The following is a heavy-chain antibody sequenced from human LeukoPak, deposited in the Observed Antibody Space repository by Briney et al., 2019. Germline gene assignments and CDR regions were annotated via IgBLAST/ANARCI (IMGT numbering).Heavy chain of an antibody. D-gene: IGHD1-26*01. J-gene: IGHJ4*02. CDR3: ARDSSGSYGLGDYFDY. CDR2: INPNSGGT. Sequence: ASVKVSCKASGYTFTGYYMHWVRQAPGQGLEWMGWINPNSGGTNYAQKFQGRVTMTRDTSISTAYMELSRLRSDDTAVYYCARDSSGSYGLGDYFDYWGQGTLVTVSS. V-gene: IGHV1-2*02. CDR1: GYTFTGYY.